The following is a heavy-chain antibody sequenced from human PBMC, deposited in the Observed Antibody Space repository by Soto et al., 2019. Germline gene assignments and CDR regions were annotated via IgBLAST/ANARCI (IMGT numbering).Heavy chain of an antibody. J-gene: IGHJ4*02. D-gene: IGHD3-10*01. Sequence: QVQLQESGPGLVKPSGTLSLTCAVSGGSISSSNWCTWVRQPPGKGLEWIGKIYNSGSTNYNPSLKSRVTISVDKCNNQFSPKMSAVAAADTAVYYCSRVYMVRGTIRRYFDYWGQGTLVTVSS. CDR1: GGSISSSNW. CDR2: IYNSGST. CDR3: SRVYMVRGTIRRYFDY. V-gene: IGHV4-4*02.